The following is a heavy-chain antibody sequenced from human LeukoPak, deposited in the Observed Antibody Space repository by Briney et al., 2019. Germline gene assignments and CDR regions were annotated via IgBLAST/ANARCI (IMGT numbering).Heavy chain of an antibody. J-gene: IGHJ4*02. CDR1: GFTFSSYA. D-gene: IGHD3-22*01. V-gene: IGHV3-30*04. Sequence: GGSLRLSCAASGFTFSSYAMHWVRQAPGKGLEWVAVISYDGSNKYYADSVEGRFTISRDNSKNTLYLQMNSLRAEDTAVYYCARGQWLLIHGYWGQGTLVTVSS. CDR2: ISYDGSNK. CDR3: ARGQWLLIHGY.